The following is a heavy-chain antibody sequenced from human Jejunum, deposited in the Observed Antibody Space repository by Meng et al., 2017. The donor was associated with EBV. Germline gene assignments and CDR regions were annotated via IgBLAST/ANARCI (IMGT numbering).Heavy chain of an antibody. D-gene: IGHD3-3*01. Sequence: QPQESVPGLVKPSGTLSPTCAVSGDSISSSNWWSWVHQPPGKGLEWIAEIYHSGSTNYNPSLKSRVTISVDKSKNQFSLKLSSVTAADTAVYYCARYGSGYFPALWYWGQGTLVTVSS. V-gene: IGHV4-4*02. CDR3: ARYGSGYFPALWY. J-gene: IGHJ4*02. CDR1: GDSISSSNW. CDR2: IYHSGST.